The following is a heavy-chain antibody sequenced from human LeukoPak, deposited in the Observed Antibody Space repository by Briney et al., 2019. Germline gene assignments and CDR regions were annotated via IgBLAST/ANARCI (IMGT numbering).Heavy chain of an antibody. CDR2: IYHSGNT. J-gene: IGHJ3*02. V-gene: IGHV4-59*11. D-gene: IGHD3-3*01. CDR1: GGSIGSHY. CDR3: ARGYDFWSGVMSDAFDI. Sequence: SETLSLTCTVSGGSIGSHYWSWVRQTPGKGLEWIGHIYHSGNTKYNSALKGRVTISDDASKNQLSLRLSSVTAADTAVYFCARGYDFWSGVMSDAFDIWGRGTRVTVSS.